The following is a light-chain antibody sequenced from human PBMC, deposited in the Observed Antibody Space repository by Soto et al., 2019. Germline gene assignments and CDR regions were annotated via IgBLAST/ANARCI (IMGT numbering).Light chain of an antibody. CDR1: QSVFNY. CDR2: DIS. Sequence: DIQMTQSPSSLSASVGDRVTITCRASQSVFNYLHWYQQNPGRAPNLLIYDISTLQSGVPSRFSGSGPGTDFTLTISSLQHEDFATYYCQQSYYNPTFGQGTKVDIK. J-gene: IGKJ1*01. CDR3: QQSYYNPT. V-gene: IGKV1-39*01.